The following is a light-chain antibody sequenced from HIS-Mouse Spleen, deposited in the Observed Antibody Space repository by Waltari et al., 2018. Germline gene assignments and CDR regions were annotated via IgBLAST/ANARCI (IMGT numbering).Light chain of an antibody. Sequence: QSALTQPASVSGSPGQSITISCTGTSSAVGGYNYVSWYQQHPGKAPKLMIYEVSNRPSGVSNRFSGSKSGNTASLTISGLQAEDEADYYCCSYAGSYTLVFGGGTKLTVL. CDR3: CSYAGSYTLV. CDR2: EVS. CDR1: SSAVGGYNY. V-gene: IGLV2-14*01. J-gene: IGLJ2*01.